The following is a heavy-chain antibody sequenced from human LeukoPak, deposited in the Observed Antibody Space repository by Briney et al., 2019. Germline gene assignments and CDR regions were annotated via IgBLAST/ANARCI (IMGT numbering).Heavy chain of an antibody. J-gene: IGHJ3*02. V-gene: IGHV1-24*01. CDR3: ATDATRTYYYDSSGLWDAFDI. CDR2: FDPEDGET. D-gene: IGHD3-22*01. CDR1: GYTLTELS. Sequence: ASVKVSCKVSGYTLTELSMHWVRQAPGKGLEWMGGFDPEDGETIYAQKFQGRVTMTEDTSTNTAYMELSSLRSEDTAVYYCATDATRTYYYDSSGLWDAFDIWGQGTMVTVSS.